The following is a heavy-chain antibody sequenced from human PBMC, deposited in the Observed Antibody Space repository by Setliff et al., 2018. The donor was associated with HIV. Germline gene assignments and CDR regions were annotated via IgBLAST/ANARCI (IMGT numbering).Heavy chain of an antibody. CDR2: IYYSGST. J-gene: IGHJ4*02. Sequence: SETLSLTCTVSGGSIISYYWSWIRQPPGKGLEWIGYIYYSGSTTYNPSLKSRVTISVDTSKNQFSLKLSSVTAADTAVYYCARDRLDGYNSGFGYWGQGTLVTVSS. CDR3: ARDRLDGYNSGFGY. CDR1: GGSIISYY. D-gene: IGHD5-12*01. V-gene: IGHV4-59*01.